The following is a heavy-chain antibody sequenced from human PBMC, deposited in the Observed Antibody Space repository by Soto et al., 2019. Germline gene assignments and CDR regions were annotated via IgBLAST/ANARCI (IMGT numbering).Heavy chain of an antibody. CDR3: ARDIAAAGTPNWFDP. CDR1: GGTFSSYT. CDR2: IIPILGIA. J-gene: IGHJ5*02. V-gene: IGHV1-69*08. D-gene: IGHD6-13*01. Sequence: QVQLVQSGAAVKKPGSSVKVSCKASGGTFSSYTISWVRQAPGQGLEWMGRIIPILGIANYAQKFQGRVTITADKSTSTAYMELSSLRSEDTAVYYCARDIAAAGTPNWFDPWGQGTLVTVSS.